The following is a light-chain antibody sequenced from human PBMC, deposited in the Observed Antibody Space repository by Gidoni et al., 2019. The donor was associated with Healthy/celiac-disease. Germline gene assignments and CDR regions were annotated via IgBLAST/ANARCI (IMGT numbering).Light chain of an antibody. J-gene: IGKJ5*01. Sequence: DIQITHSPSTLSASVGDRVTITCRASQSISSWLAWYQQKPGKAPKLLIYKASSLESGVPSRFSGSGSGTEFTLTISSLQPDDFATYYCQQHNSYPSTFGQGTRLEIK. CDR3: QQHNSYPST. CDR1: QSISSW. V-gene: IGKV1-5*03. CDR2: KAS.